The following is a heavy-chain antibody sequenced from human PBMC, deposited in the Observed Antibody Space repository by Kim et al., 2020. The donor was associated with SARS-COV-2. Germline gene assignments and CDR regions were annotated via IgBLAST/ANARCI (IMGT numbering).Heavy chain of an antibody. CDR3: ALYSSGWYLGY. Sequence: TKYSQKFQGRVTITRDTSASTAYMELSSLRSEDTAVYYCALYSSGWYLGYWGQGTLVTVSS. V-gene: IGHV1-3*01. CDR2: T. J-gene: IGHJ4*02. D-gene: IGHD6-19*01.